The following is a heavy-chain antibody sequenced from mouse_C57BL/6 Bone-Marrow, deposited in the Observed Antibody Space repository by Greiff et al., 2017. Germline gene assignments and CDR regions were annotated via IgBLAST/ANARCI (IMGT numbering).Heavy chain of an antibody. CDR1: GYTFTDYN. CDR2: INPNNGGT. V-gene: IGHV1-22*01. Sequence: VQLQQSGPELVKPGASVTMSCKASGYTFTDYNMHWVKQSHGKSLAWIGYINPNNGGTSYNQKFKGKATLTVNKSSSTAYMELRSLTSEDSAVYYCANDLLWLRRYYYAMDYWGQGTSVTVSS. D-gene: IGHD2-2*01. CDR3: ANDLLWLRRYYYAMDY. J-gene: IGHJ4*01.